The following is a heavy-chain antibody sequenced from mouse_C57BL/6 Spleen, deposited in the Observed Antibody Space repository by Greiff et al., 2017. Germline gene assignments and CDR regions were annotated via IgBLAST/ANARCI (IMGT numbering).Heavy chain of an antibody. V-gene: IGHV1-15*01. CDR1: GYTFTDYE. Sequence: QVQLQQSGAELVRPGASVTLSCKASGYTFTDYEMHWVKQTPVHGLEWIGAIDPETGGTAYNQKFKGKAILTADKSSSTAYMELRSLTSDDSAVYYCTRRRDYYFDYWGQGTTLTVSS. J-gene: IGHJ2*01. CDR2: IDPETGGT. CDR3: TRRRDYYFDY.